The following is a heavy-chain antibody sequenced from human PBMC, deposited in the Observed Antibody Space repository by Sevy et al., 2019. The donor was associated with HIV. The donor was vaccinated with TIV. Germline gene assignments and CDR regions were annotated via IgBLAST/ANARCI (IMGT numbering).Heavy chain of an antibody. V-gene: IGHV3-23*01. D-gene: IGHD6-6*01. J-gene: IGHJ4*02. Sequence: GGSLRLSCAASGFTFSRNGMHWVRQAPGKGLEWVSAISGSGGSTYYADSVKGRFTISRDNSKNTLYLQMNSLRAEDTAVYYCAKGASSSPFDYWGQGTLVTVSS. CDR3: AKGASSSPFDY. CDR1: GFTFSRNG. CDR2: ISGSGGST.